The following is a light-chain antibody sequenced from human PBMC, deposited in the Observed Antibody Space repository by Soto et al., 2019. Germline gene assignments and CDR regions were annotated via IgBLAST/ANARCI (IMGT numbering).Light chain of an antibody. J-gene: IGKJ2*01. CDR3: QQYGRSPPMYT. Sequence: EIVLTQSPGTLSLSPGERATLSCRASQSVSSSYLAWYQQKPGQAPRLRIYGASSRATGIPDRFSGSGSGTDFTLTISRLEPEDFAVYYCQQYGRSPPMYTFGQGTKLEIK. CDR2: GAS. V-gene: IGKV3-20*01. CDR1: QSVSSSY.